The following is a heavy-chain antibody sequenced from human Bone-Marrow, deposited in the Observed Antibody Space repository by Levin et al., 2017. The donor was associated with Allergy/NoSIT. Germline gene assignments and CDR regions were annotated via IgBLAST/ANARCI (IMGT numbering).Heavy chain of an antibody. J-gene: IGHJ4*02. CDR1: GFTFSGSA. CDR2: IRSKANNYAT. Sequence: GGSLRLSCAASGFTFSGSAMYWVRQASGKGLEWVGRIRSKANNYATEYAASVKGRFTISRDDSKNTAYLQMDSLKTEDTAMYFCTRHVETADPERDCSNGVCYTDYWGQGTLVTVSS. D-gene: IGHD2-8*01. V-gene: IGHV3-73*01. CDR3: TRHVETADPERDCSNGVCYTDY.